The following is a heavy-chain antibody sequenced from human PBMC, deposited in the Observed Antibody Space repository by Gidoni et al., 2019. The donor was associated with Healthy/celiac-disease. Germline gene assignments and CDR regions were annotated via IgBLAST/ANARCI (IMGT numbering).Heavy chain of an antibody. V-gene: IGHV1-2*04. Sequence: QVQLVQSGAEVKKPGASVKVSCKASGYTFTGYYMHWVRQAPGQGLVWMGWINPNSGGTNYAQKVQGWVTMTRDTSISTAYMELSRLRSDDTAVYYCARAGLGFWSGYPDYWGQGTLVTVSS. J-gene: IGHJ4*02. CDR2: INPNSGGT. D-gene: IGHD3-3*01. CDR3: ARAGLGFWSGYPDY. CDR1: GYTFTGYY.